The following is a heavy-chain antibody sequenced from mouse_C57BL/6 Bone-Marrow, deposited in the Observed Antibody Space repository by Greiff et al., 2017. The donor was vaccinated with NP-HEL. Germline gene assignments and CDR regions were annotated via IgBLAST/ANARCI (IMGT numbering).Heavy chain of an antibody. Sequence: EVNLVESGGDLVKPGGSLKLSCAASGFTFSSYGMSWVRQTPDKRLEWVATISSGGSYTYYPDSVKGRFTISRDNAKNTLYLQMSSLKSEDTAMYYCARIYDGYYYAMDYWGQGTSVTVSS. J-gene: IGHJ4*01. CDR2: ISSGGSYT. V-gene: IGHV5-6*01. CDR1: GFTFSSYG. D-gene: IGHD2-3*01. CDR3: ARIYDGYYYAMDY.